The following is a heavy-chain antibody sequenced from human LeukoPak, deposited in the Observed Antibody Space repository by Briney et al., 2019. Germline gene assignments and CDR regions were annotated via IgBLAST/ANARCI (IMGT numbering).Heavy chain of an antibody. Sequence: PSETLSLSCAGSFKSYYWSWISQPPGNGLEWIGKISPAGTANYNPSLKSRVTISVDTSKHQFSLRLSSMTYADTAMYYCARNGRYCSSRCSGDAFDMWGQGTMVTVSS. CDR2: ISPAGTA. CDR1: SFKSYY. V-gene: IGHV4-34*01. D-gene: IGHD2-2*01. CDR3: ARNGRYCSSRCSGDAFDM. J-gene: IGHJ3*02.